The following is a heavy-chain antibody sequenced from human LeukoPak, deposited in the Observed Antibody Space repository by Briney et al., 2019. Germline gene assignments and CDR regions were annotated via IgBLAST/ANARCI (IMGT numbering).Heavy chain of an antibody. CDR1: GLTVSSNY. CDR2: IYSGGST. V-gene: IGHV3-66*02. J-gene: IGHJ4*02. D-gene: IGHD5-24*01. Sequence: GGSLRLSCAASGLTVSSNYMSWVRQAPGKGLEWVSVIYSGGSTYYADSVKGRFTISRDNSKNTLYLQMNSLRAEDTAVYNRARESGDGYNPFDYWGQGTLVTVSS. CDR3: ARESGDGYNPFDY.